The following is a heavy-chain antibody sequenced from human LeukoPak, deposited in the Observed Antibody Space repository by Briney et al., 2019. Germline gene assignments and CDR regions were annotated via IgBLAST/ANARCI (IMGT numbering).Heavy chain of an antibody. J-gene: IGHJ4*02. CDR1: GFTFSSYA. V-gene: IGHV3-21*01. CDR3: ARDKMYTSSADY. Sequence: GGSLRLSCAASGFTFSSYAMSWVRQAPGKGLEWVSSISSSSSYIYYADSVKGRFTISRDNAKNSLYLQMNSLRAEDTAVYYCARDKMYTSSADYWGQGTLVTVSS. CDR2: ISSSSSYI. D-gene: IGHD5-24*01.